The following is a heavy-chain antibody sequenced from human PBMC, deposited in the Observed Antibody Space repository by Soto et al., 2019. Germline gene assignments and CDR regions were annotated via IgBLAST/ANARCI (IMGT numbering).Heavy chain of an antibody. Sequence: QVQLVESGGGVVQPGRSLRLSCAASGFTFSSYAMHWVRQAPGKGLEWVAVISYDGSNKYYADSVKGRFTISRDNSKNTLYLQMNSLRAEETAVYYCARGVTYCGGDCYSYWYFDLWAVAPWSLSPQ. J-gene: IGHJ2*01. D-gene: IGHD2-21*02. CDR3: ARGVTYCGGDCYSYWYFDL. CDR2: ISYDGSNK. V-gene: IGHV3-30-3*01. CDR1: GFTFSSYA.